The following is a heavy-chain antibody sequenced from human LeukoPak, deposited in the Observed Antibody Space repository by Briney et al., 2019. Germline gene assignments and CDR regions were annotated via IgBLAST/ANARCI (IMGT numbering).Heavy chain of an antibody. Sequence: SETLSLTCTVSGGSISSYYWSWIRQPPGKGLEWIGYIYYSGSTNYNPSLKSQVTISVDTSKNQFSLKLSSVTAADTAVYYCARIVDYGGNSVNYWGQGTLVTVSS. D-gene: IGHD4-23*01. V-gene: IGHV4-59*01. J-gene: IGHJ4*02. CDR3: ARIVDYGGNSVNY. CDR2: IYYSGST. CDR1: GGSISSYY.